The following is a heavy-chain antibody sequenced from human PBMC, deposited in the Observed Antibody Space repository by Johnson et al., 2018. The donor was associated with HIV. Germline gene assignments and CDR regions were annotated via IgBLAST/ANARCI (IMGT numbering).Heavy chain of an antibody. V-gene: IGHV3-30*04. CDR3: AREWGVITFGGVIPRNAFDI. CDR2: ISYDGTNK. CDR1: GFTFSSYA. J-gene: IGHJ3*02. Sequence: QVQLVESGGGVVQPGRSLRLSCAASGFTFSSYAMHWVRQAPGKGLEWEAIISYDGTNKYYADSVKGRFTISRDNSKSMLHLQMNSLRAEDTAVYYCAREWGVITFGGVIPRNAFDIWGQGTMVTVSS. D-gene: IGHD3-16*02.